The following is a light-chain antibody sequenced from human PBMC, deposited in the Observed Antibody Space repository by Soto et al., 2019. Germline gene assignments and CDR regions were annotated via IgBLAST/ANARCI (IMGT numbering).Light chain of an antibody. CDR2: DVS. CDR3: SSYTSSSTFNYV. CDR1: SSDVGGYNY. J-gene: IGLJ1*01. V-gene: IGLV2-14*01. Sequence: SALTQPASVSGSPGQSITISCTGTSSDVGGYNYVSWYQQHPGKAPKLMIYDVSNRPSGVSNRFSGSKSGNTASLTISGRQAEDEADYYCSSYTSSSTFNYVFGTGTKVTVL.